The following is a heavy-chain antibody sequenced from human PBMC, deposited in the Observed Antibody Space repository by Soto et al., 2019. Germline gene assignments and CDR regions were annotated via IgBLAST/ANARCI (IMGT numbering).Heavy chain of an antibody. Sequence: TLSLTCTVSGGSISTGDYYWSWIRQPPGKGLEWIGYMHYSGSTYYNPSLKSRVSISVDTSRNQFSLKLNSVTAADTAVYYCASGSGYYTFPYWGQGTLVTVSS. V-gene: IGHV4-30-4*01. D-gene: IGHD3-3*01. CDR1: GGSISTGDYY. CDR2: MHYSGST. CDR3: ASGSGYYTFPY. J-gene: IGHJ4*02.